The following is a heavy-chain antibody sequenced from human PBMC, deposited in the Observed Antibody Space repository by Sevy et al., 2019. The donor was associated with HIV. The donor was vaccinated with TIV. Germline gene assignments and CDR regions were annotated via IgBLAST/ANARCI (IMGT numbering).Heavy chain of an antibody. Sequence: ASVKVSCKTSGYTFTSYGITWVRQAPGQGLEWVGWISGYNARTKYAEKLQGRVAMTTDTSTSTAHMELVILGSDDTAVYFCARSEGDDSSGYFSYYYYYYAMDVWGQGTTVTVSS. V-gene: IGHV1-18*01. CDR1: GYTFTSYG. D-gene: IGHD3-22*01. CDR2: ISGYNART. J-gene: IGHJ6*02. CDR3: ARSEGDDSSGYFSYYYYYYAMDV.